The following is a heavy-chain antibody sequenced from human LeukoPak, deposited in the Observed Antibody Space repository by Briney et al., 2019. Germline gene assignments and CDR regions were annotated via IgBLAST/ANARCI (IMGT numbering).Heavy chain of an antibody. CDR2: IKQYGREQ. V-gene: IGHV3-7*04. CDR3: ARALVGDTSYYYGMDV. J-gene: IGHJ6*02. CDR1: GFTFSNYW. Sequence: GGSLRLFCGASGFTFSNYWVRLVRQAPGKGAGGVANIKQYGREQHHVDSVKGRFTISRDNAKNSLYLQMNSLTAEDTAVYYCARALVGDTSYYYGMDVWGQGTTVTASS. D-gene: IGHD1-26*01.